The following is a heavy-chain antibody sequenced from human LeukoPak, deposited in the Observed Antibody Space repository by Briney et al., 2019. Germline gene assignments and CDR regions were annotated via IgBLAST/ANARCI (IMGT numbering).Heavy chain of an antibody. CDR3: ARSRGRWLAGDFDARDI. CDR1: GGTFSSYA. D-gene: IGHD6-19*01. J-gene: IGHJ3*02. V-gene: IGHV1-69*05. Sequence: GASVKVSCKASGGTFSSYAISWVRQAPGQGLEWMGRIIPIFGTANYAQKFQGRVTITTDESTSTAYMELSSLRSEDTAVFYCARSRGRWLAGDFDARDIWGQGTMVTVSS. CDR2: IIPIFGTA.